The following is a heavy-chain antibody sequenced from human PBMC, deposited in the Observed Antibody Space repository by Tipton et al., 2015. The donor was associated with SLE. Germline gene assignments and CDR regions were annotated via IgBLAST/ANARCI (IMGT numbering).Heavy chain of an antibody. J-gene: IGHJ2*01. CDR2: IIPIFGTA. CDR3: ARDPGGFFDL. D-gene: IGHD3-10*01. Sequence: QLVQSGAEVKKPGSSVKVSCKASGGTFSSSAMSWVRQAPGQGLEWMGAIIPIFGTANYAQKFQGRVTITADESTRTSYLELSSLRSGDTAVYYCARDPGGFFDLWGRGTLVTVSS. CDR1: GGTFSSSA. V-gene: IGHV1-69*01.